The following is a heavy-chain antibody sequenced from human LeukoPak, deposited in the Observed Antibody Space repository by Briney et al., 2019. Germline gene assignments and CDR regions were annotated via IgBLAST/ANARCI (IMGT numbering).Heavy chain of an antibody. CDR1: GYTFTGYY. V-gene: IGHV1-2*02. D-gene: IGHD1-26*01. CDR2: INPNSGGT. J-gene: IGHJ4*02. CDR3: ARESWELRNFDY. Sequence: ASVKVSCKASGYTFTGYYMHWVRQAPGQGLEWMGWINPNSGGTNYAQKFQGRVTMTRDTSISTAYMELSRLRSDDTAVYYCARESWELRNFDYWGQGTLVTVSP.